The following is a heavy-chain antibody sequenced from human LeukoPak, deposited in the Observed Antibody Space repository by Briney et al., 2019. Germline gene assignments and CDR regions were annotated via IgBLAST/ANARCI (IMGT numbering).Heavy chain of an antibody. V-gene: IGHV4-4*07. CDR3: ARCIRYYYGSGSVSYYMDV. CDR1: GGSISSYY. D-gene: IGHD3-10*01. CDR2: IYTSGST. J-gene: IGHJ6*03. Sequence: SETLSLTCTVSGGSISSYYWSWIRQPAGKGLEWIGRIYTSGSTNCNPSLKSRVTMSVDTSKNQFSLKLSSVTAADTAVYYCARCIRYYYGSGSVSYYMDVWGKGTTVTVSS.